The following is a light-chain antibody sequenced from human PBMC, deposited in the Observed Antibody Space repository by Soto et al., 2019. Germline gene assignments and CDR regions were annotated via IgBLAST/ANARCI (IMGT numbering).Light chain of an antibody. V-gene: IGLV2-14*01. CDR3: SSYTDSDTHV. Sequence: QSALTQPASVSGSPGQSITISCTGTSSDVAGYNYVSWYQQHPGKAPKLMIYDVSNRPSGVSNRFSGSKSGIRASLTISGLQAEDEADYYCSSYTDSDTHVFGTGTKVTVL. J-gene: IGLJ1*01. CDR2: DVS. CDR1: SSDVAGYNY.